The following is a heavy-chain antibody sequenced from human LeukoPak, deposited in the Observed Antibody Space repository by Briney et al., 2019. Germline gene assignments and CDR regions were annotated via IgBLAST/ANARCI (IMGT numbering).Heavy chain of an antibody. CDR3: AKRIGRVGPTSSHYFES. Sequence: GGSLRLSCAASGFTFSSYAMTWGRQAPGKGLEWVSSLSGSGGGTWYAGSVKGRFTISRDNSKNTLPLQMNSLRAEDTAVYYCAKRIGRVGPTSSHYFESWGQGTLVTVSS. CDR2: LSGSGGGT. J-gene: IGHJ4*02. V-gene: IGHV3-23*01. CDR1: GFTFSSYA. D-gene: IGHD4-11*01.